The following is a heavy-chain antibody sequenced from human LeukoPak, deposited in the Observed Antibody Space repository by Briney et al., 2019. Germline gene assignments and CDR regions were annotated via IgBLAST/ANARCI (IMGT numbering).Heavy chain of an antibody. Sequence: PGGSLRLSCAASGFTFSTYAMHWVRQAPGKGLEWVAVIWHDGSNKYYADSVKGRFTISRDNSKNTLYLQMDSLRAEDTAVYYCARSQYCSGGSCYRLGDYWGQGTLVTVSP. D-gene: IGHD2-15*01. CDR1: GFTFSTYA. CDR3: ARSQYCSGGSCYRLGDY. J-gene: IGHJ4*02. V-gene: IGHV3-33*01. CDR2: IWHDGSNK.